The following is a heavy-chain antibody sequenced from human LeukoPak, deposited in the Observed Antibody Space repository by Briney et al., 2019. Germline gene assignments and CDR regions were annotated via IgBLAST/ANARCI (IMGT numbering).Heavy chain of an antibody. J-gene: IGHJ4*02. CDR2: IYYSGST. D-gene: IGHD3-22*01. CDR1: GDSISGYY. Sequence: SETLSLSCTVSGDSISGYYWSWIRQPPGKGLEWIGYIYYSGSTNYNPSLKSRVTISVDTSKNQFSLKLSSVTAADTAVYYCARADYDSSAYYYNFDYWGQGTLVTVSS. CDR3: ARADYDSSAYYYNFDY. V-gene: IGHV4-59*01.